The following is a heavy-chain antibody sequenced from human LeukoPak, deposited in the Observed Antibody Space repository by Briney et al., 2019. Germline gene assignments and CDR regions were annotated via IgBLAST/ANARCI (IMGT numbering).Heavy chain of an antibody. J-gene: IGHJ4*02. CDR1: GFAFSNYA. CDR3: ASLGYSYGNHHFDY. CDR2: ISGFNT. V-gene: IGHV3-23*01. D-gene: IGHD5-18*01. Sequence: PGGSLRLSCTTSGFAFSNYAMNWVRQAPGKGPEWVSGISGFNTYYADSVKGRFTISRDNSKNTLYLQMNSLRAEDTAVYYCASLGYSYGNHHFDYWGQGTLVTVSS.